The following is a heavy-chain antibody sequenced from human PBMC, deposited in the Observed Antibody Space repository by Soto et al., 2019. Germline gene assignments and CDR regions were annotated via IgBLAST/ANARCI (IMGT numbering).Heavy chain of an antibody. CDR1: GDSISSGDYY. J-gene: IGHJ4*02. CDR2: IYYSGST. V-gene: IGHV4-30-4*01. Sequence: PLEILSLTCTVSGDSISSGDYYWSWIRQPPGKGLEWIGYIYYSGSTYYNPSLKSRVTISVDTSKNQFSLKLSSVTAADTAVYYCARDGDYYDSSGYYWRYFDYWGQGTLVTVSS. CDR3: ARDGDYYDSSGYYWRYFDY. D-gene: IGHD3-22*01.